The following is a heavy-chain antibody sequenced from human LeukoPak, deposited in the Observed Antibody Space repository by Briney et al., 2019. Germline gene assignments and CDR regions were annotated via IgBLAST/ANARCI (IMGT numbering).Heavy chain of an antibody. CDR3: ASRYSSSWYSPPAHLDY. V-gene: IGHV1-69*13. D-gene: IGHD6-13*01. CDR2: IIPISGTA. J-gene: IGHJ4*02. Sequence: SVKVSCKASGGTFSSYAISWVRQAPGQGLEWMGGIIPISGTANYAQKFQGRVTITADESTSTAYMELSSLRSEDTAVYYCASRYSSSWYSPPAHLDYWGQGTLVTVSS. CDR1: GGTFSSYA.